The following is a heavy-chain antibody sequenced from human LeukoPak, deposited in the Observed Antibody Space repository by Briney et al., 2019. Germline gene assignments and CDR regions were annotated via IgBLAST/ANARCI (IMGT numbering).Heavy chain of an antibody. CDR3: AREGRKSRGVDIVRKKETGYYYMDV. Sequence: GGSLRLSCAAAAFTFSSYGMSWVRHHPGEGLEWVSAISGSGGSTYYADSVKGRLTISRDNAKNSLYLQMNSLRAEDTAVYYCAREGRKSRGVDIVRKKETGYYYMDVWGKGTTVTVSS. CDR2: ISGSGGST. CDR1: AFTFSSYG. J-gene: IGHJ6*03. D-gene: IGHD2-15*01. V-gene: IGHV3-23*01.